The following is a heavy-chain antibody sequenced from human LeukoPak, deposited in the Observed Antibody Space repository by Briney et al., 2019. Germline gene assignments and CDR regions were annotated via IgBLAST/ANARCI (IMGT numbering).Heavy chain of an antibody. CDR1: GYTFTGYY. J-gene: IGHJ6*03. CDR2: INPNSGGT. Sequence: VASVKVSCKASGYTFTGYYIHWMRQAPGQGLEWMGWINPNSGGTNYAQKFQGRVTMTRDTSISTAYMELSRLRSDDTAVYYCARGGSYLPYYYYYMDVWGKGTTVTVSS. CDR3: ARGGSYLPYYYYYMDV. V-gene: IGHV1-2*02. D-gene: IGHD1-26*01.